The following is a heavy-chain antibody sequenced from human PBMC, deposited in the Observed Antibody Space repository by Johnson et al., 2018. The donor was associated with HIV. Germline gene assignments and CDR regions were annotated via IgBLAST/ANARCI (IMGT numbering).Heavy chain of an antibody. CDR1: GFIFDDYG. D-gene: IGHD3-10*01. J-gene: IGHJ3*02. CDR3: ARDRRYYGSGSYGGAFDI. CDR2: LSWSGGDT. V-gene: IGHV3-20*04. Sequence: VQLVESGGGVVQPGRSLRLACVASGFIFDDYGLTWVRQAPGKGLEWVSGLSWSGGDTGYADSVRGRFTISRDNSKNTLSLQMNTLRAEDTALYYCARDRRYYGSGSYGGAFDIWGQGTVVTVSA.